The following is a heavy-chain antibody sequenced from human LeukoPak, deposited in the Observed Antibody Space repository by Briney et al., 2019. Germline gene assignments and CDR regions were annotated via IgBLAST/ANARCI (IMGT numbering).Heavy chain of an antibody. Sequence: GGSLRLSCAASGFTFSSYAMHWVRQAPGKGLEWVAVISYDGSNKYYADSVKGRFTISRDNSKNTLYLQMNSLRAEDTAVYYCARDKYYDSSGYSPFDYWGQGTLVSVSS. V-gene: IGHV3-30-3*01. CDR2: ISYDGSNK. J-gene: IGHJ4*02. CDR3: ARDKYYDSSGYSPFDY. D-gene: IGHD3-22*01. CDR1: GFTFSSYA.